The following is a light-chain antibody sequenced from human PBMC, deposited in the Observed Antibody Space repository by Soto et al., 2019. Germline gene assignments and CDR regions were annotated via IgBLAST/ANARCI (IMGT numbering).Light chain of an antibody. Sequence: DLQMSKSPSSLSASVGDTVTLTCRASQGFTNYLAWYQQKPGKAPKLLIYAASTLQSGVPPRFSGSGSGTHFTLTISSLQPEDAATYYCQKYNTAPYTFGQGTRLEVK. CDR3: QKYNTAPYT. CDR2: AAS. J-gene: IGKJ5*01. CDR1: QGFTNY. V-gene: IGKV1-27*01.